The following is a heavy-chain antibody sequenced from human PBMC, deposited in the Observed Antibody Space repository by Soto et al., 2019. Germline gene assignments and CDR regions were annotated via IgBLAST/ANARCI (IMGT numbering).Heavy chain of an antibody. Sequence: ASVKVSCKASGYTFTDFDINWVRQAPGQGLEWMGWMNPNTGNTSYAQHIQDRLIMTADASISTAYMELSSLRSEDTAVYYCARDHGRGNHFDYWGQGTLVTVSS. CDR1: GYTFTDFD. CDR3: ARDHGRGNHFDY. CDR2: MNPNTGNT. J-gene: IGHJ4*02. V-gene: IGHV1-8*02. D-gene: IGHD3-16*01.